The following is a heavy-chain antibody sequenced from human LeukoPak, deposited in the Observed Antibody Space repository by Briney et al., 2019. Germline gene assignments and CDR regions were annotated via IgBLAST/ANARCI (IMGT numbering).Heavy chain of an antibody. V-gene: IGHV5-51*01. CDR1: GYSFSNYW. Sequence: GESLKISCKGSGYSFSNYWIGWVRQMPGKGLEWMGVIHPGDSDTKYSPSFQGQVTISADKSISTAYLQWSSLRASDTAMYYCARHTSSWYSLGYWGQGTLVTVSS. D-gene: IGHD6-13*01. J-gene: IGHJ4*02. CDR3: ARHTSSWYSLGY. CDR2: IHPGDSDT.